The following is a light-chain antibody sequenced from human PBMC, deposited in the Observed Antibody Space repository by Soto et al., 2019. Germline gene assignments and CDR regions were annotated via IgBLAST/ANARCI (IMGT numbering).Light chain of an antibody. J-gene: IGLJ2*01. CDR2: SNN. CDR1: SSNIGSNT. CDR3: AAWDDSLNCVV. Sequence: QLVLTQPPSASGTPGQRVTISCSGSSSNIGSNTVNWYQQLPGTAPKLLIYSNNQRPSGVPDRFSGSKSGTSASLAISGLQSDDEGDYYCAAWDDSLNCVVFGGGTKLTVL. V-gene: IGLV1-44*01.